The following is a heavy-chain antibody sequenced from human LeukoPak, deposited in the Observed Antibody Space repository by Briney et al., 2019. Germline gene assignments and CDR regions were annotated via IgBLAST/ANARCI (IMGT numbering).Heavy chain of an antibody. CDR2: IQFDGSTK. V-gene: IGHV3-30*02. CDR1: GFTFSSYG. J-gene: IGHJ4*02. Sequence: GGSLRLSCAASGFTFSSYGIHWVRQAPGKGLEWVAFIQFDGSTKYNTDSVKGRFAISRDNSKNTVSLKMSNLRDEDTVIYYCAKDRGYFGAGSPFDYWGQGTLVTVSS. CDR3: AKDRGYFGAGSPFDY. D-gene: IGHD3-10*01.